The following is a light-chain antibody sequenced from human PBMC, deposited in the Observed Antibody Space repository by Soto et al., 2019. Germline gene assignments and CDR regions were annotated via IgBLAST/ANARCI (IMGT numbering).Light chain of an antibody. CDR2: KAS. CDR3: QHYNSYSEA. J-gene: IGKJ1*01. Sequence: DIQMTQSPSTLSGSVGDRVTITCRASQTISSWLAWYQQKPGKAPKLLIYKASTLNSGVPSRFSGSGSGTEFTLTISSLQPDYVATYYCQHYNSYSEAFGQGTKVELK. V-gene: IGKV1-5*03. CDR1: QTISSW.